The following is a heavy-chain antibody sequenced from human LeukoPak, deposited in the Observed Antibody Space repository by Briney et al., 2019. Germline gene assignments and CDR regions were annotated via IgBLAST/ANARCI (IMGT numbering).Heavy chain of an antibody. V-gene: IGHV1-8*02. CDR1: GYTFTTYD. CDR3: ARAMSSGWYVPNDY. D-gene: IGHD6-19*01. CDR2: MNPNSGDT. Sequence: ASVKVSCKASGYTFTTYDIHRVRQATGQGLEWMGWMNPNSGDTGYAQKFQGRVTMTRNTSISTAYMELSSLRSEDTAVYYCARAMSSGWYVPNDYWGQGTLVTVSS. J-gene: IGHJ4*02.